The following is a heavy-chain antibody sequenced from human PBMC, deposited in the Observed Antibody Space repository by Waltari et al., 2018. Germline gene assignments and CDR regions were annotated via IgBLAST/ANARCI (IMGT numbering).Heavy chain of an antibody. CDR1: GDEFSIYY. Sequence: QAQLVQSAAEVKKPGASMRLSCKASGDEFSIYYMHWVRQAPGQGLEWMGGIDHSGAKTSYAQKFQGRVTMTRDTSTSTVYMELSSLRSEDTAVYYCARTYSSSSYYFDYWGQGTLVTVSS. J-gene: IGHJ4*02. CDR2: IDHSGAKT. CDR3: ARTYSSSSYYFDY. V-gene: IGHV1-46*01. D-gene: IGHD6-6*01.